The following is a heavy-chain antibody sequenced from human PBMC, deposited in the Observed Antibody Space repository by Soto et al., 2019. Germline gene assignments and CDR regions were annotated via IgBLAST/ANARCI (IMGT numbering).Heavy chain of an antibody. CDR1: RGTFSSYA. J-gene: IGHJ3*02. CDR2: IIPIFGTA. Sequence: GASVKVSCKASRGTFSSYAISWVRQAPGHGLEWMGGIIPIFGTANYAQKFQGRVTINADESTSTAYMELSSLRSDDTAVYYCACPPTATVVIEALGIWGQWTMVTLAS. V-gene: IGHV1-69*13. D-gene: IGHD4-17*01. CDR3: ACPPTATVVIEALGI.